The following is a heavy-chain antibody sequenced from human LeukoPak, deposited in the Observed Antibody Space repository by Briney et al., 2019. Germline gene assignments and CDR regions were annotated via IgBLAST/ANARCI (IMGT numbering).Heavy chain of an antibody. CDR3: ARDGSSSCLDY. J-gene: IGHJ4*02. V-gene: IGHV3-21*01. D-gene: IGHD6-13*01. CDR1: GFTFSSYN. CDR2: ISSSSSFI. Sequence: GGSLRLSCAASGFTFSSYNMNWVRQTPGKGLEWVSSISSSSSFIYYADSVKGRFTISRDNAKNSLYLQMNSLRAEDTAVYYCARDGSSSCLDYWGQGTLVTVSS.